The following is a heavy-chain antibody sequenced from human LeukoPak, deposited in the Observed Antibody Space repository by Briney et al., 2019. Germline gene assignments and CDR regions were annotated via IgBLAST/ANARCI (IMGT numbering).Heavy chain of an antibody. CDR3: TTIDSSGWYYFDY. D-gene: IGHD6-19*01. Sequence: GGSLRLSCAASGFTFSNAWMSWVRQAPGKGLECVGRIKSKTDGGTTDYAAPVKGRFTISRDDSKNTLYLQMNSLKTEDTAVYYCTTIDSSGWYYFDYWGQGXLVTVSS. J-gene: IGHJ4*02. V-gene: IGHV3-15*01. CDR2: IKSKTDGGTT. CDR1: GFTFSNAW.